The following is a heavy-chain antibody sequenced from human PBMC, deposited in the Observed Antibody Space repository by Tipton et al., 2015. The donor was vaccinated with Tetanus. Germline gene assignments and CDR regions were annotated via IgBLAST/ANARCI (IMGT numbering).Heavy chain of an antibody. D-gene: IGHD3-22*01. V-gene: IGHV3-53*01. CDR2: IYSDGNT. CDR1: GFTVSSNY. CDR3: ARDSDDSSGYYYYYYGMDV. J-gene: IGHJ6*02. Sequence: SLRLSCAASGFTVSSNYMSWVRQAPGKGLEWVSVIYSDGNTHYADSVKGRFTISRDNSKNTLYLQMNSLRAEDTAVYYCARDSDDSSGYYYYYYGMDVWGQGTTVTVSS.